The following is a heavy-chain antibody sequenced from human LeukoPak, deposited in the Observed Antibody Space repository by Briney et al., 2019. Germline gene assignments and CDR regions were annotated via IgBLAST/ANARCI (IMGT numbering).Heavy chain of an antibody. Sequence: ASVKVSCKASGYTFTGYYMHWVRQAPGQGLEWMGWINPNSGGTNYAQKFQGRVTMTRDTSISTAYMELSRLRSDDTAVYYCARDRGIVVVPAEFDYWGQGTLSPSPQ. CDR3: ARDRGIVVVPAEFDY. CDR2: INPNSGGT. V-gene: IGHV1-2*02. J-gene: IGHJ4*02. CDR1: GYTFTGYY. D-gene: IGHD2-2*01.